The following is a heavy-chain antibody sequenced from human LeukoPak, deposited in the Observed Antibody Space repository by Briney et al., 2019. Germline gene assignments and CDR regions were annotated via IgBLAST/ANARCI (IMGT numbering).Heavy chain of an antibody. CDR1: GGSISSGSYY. CDR2: IYTSGST. D-gene: IGHD2-2*01. J-gene: IGHJ3*02. V-gene: IGHV4-61*02. CDR3: AGIGQYQLLPHAFDI. Sequence: SQTLSLTCTVSGGSISSGSYYWNWIRQPAGKGLEWIGRIYTSGSTNYNPSLKSRVTISVDTSKNQFSLKLSPVTAADTAVYYCAGIGQYQLLPHAFDIWGQGTMVTVSS.